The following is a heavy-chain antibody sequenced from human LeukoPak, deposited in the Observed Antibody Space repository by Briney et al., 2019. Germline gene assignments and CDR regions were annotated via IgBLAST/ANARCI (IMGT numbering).Heavy chain of an antibody. CDR2: IYYSGST. D-gene: IGHD2-8*01. CDR3: AAYCTNGVCHGGAFDI. J-gene: IGHJ3*02. V-gene: IGHV4-30-4*08. CDR1: GGSISSGDYY. Sequence: SETLSLTCTVSGGSISSGDYYWSWIRQPPGKGLEWIGYIYYSGSTYYNPPLKSRVTISVDTSKNQFSLKLSSVTAADTAVYYCAAYCTNGVCHGGAFDIWGQGTMVTVSS.